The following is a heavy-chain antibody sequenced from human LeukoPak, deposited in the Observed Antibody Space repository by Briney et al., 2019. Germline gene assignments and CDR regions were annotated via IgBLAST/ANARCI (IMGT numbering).Heavy chain of an antibody. Sequence: SETLSLTCAVYGGSFSGYYWSWIRQPPGKGLEWIGEINHSGSTNYNPSLKSRVTISVDTSKNQFSLKLSSVTAAGTAVYYCARGGGNFDYWGQGTLVTVSS. CDR2: INHSGST. CDR3: ARGGGNFDY. V-gene: IGHV4-34*01. CDR1: GGSFSGYY. J-gene: IGHJ4*02.